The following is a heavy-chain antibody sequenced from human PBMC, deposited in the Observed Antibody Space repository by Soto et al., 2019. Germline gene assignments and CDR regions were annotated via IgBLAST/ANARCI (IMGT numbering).Heavy chain of an antibody. CDR3: ARDGGDFYAFDI. Sequence: GESLKISCKGSGYSFTSYWIGWVRQMPGKGLECMGIIYPSDSYTKYSPSFQGHVTISADKSINTAYLQWSSLKASDTAMYYCARDGGDFYAFDIWGQGTMVTVSS. CDR1: GYSFTSYW. CDR2: IYPSDSYT. D-gene: IGHD2-21*01. V-gene: IGHV5-51*01. J-gene: IGHJ3*02.